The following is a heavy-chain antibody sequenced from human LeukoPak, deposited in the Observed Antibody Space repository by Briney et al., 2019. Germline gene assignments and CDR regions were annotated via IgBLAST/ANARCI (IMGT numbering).Heavy chain of an antibody. CDR1: GGSISSSSYY. V-gene: IGHV4-39*02. D-gene: IGHD4-17*01. CDR3: ARDHPPIYGDYARGNFDY. Sequence: PSETLSLTCTVSGGSISSSSYYWGWIRQPPGKGLEWIGSIYYSGSTYYNPSLKSRVTISVDTSKNQFSLKLSSVTAADTAVYYCARDHPPIYGDYARGNFDYWGQGTLVTVSS. CDR2: IYYSGST. J-gene: IGHJ4*02.